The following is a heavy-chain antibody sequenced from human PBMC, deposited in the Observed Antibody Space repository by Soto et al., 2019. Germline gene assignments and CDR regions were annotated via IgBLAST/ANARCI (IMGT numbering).Heavy chain of an antibody. D-gene: IGHD2-21*01. CDR3: AKDWGRSVIGD. J-gene: IGHJ4*02. Sequence: SETLSLTCTASGGSTSGNYWNWIRQHPGKGLQWIGYIYDSGTTNYNPSLKSRVTISVDTSKNQVSLNLTSLTAADTAVYYCAKDWGRSVIGDWGPGTLVTVSS. CDR2: IYDSGTT. V-gene: IGHV4-59*01. CDR1: GGSTSGNY.